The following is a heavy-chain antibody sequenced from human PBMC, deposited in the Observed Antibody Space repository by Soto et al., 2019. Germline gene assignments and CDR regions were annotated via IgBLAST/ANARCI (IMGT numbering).Heavy chain of an antibody. J-gene: IGHJ5*02. CDR3: AALRMVRGVIYWFDP. CDR2: IYHSGST. D-gene: IGHD3-10*01. CDR1: GGSISSSNW. V-gene: IGHV4-4*02. Sequence: SETLSLTCAVSGGSISSSNWWSWVRQPPGKGLEWIGEIYHSGSTNYNPSLKSRVTISVDKSKNQSSLKLSSVTAADTAVYYCAALRMVRGVIYWFDPWGQGTLVTVSS.